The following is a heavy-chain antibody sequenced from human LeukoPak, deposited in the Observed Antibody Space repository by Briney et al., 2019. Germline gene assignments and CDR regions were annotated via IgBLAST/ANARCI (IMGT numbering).Heavy chain of an antibody. CDR3: ARGPSGHFDY. Sequence: ASVKVSCKASGYTFTGYYMHWVRQAPGQGLEWMGRINPNSGGTNYAQKFQGRVTMTRDTSISTAYMELSSLKASDTAMYYCARGPSGHFDYWGQGTLVTVSS. J-gene: IGHJ4*02. D-gene: IGHD6-25*01. CDR2: INPNSGGT. CDR1: GYTFTGYY. V-gene: IGHV1-2*06.